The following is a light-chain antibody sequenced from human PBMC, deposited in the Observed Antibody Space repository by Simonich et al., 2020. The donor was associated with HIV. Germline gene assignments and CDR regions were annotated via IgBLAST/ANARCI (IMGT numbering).Light chain of an antibody. CDR2: EGT. V-gene: IGLV2-23*01. CDR3: CSYAGITHVV. Sequence: QSALTQPASVSGSPGQSITISCTETSSDVWSYDLVSWYQHHPGQGPKLMIYEGTKRPAGVSNRFSGSKSGNTASLTISGLQAEDEANYYCCSYAGITHVVFGGGTKLTVL. J-gene: IGLJ2*01. CDR1: SSDVWSYDL.